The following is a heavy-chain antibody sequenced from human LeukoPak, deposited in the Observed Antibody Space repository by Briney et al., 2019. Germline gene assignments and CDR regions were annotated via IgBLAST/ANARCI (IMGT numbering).Heavy chain of an antibody. J-gene: IGHJ5*02. V-gene: IGHV1-69*04. D-gene: IGHD2-2*01. CDR3: AREYCSSSSCYGGNWFDP. CDR2: IMPILGII. Sequence: SVKVSCKASGGTFSSYAINWVRQAPGQGLEWMGRIMPILGIINYAQKFQGRVTITTDESTSTAHMELSSLRSGDTAVYYCAREYCSSSSCYGGNWFDPWGQGTLVTVSS. CDR1: GGTFSSYA.